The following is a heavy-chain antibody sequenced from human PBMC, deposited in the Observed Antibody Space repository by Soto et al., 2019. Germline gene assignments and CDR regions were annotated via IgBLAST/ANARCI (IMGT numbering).Heavy chain of an antibody. CDR2: IIPIFGTA. CDR1: GGTFSSYA. V-gene: IGHV1-69*12. D-gene: IGHD2-21*02. CDR3: ARAWLETYCGGDCTQDAFDI. Sequence: QVQLVQSGAEVKKPGSSVKVSCKASGGTFSSYAISWVRQAPGQGLEWMGGIIPIFGTANYAQKFQGRVTNTADETTSTAYMELSSLRSEDTAVYYCARAWLETYCGGDCTQDAFDIWGQGTMVTVSS. J-gene: IGHJ3*02.